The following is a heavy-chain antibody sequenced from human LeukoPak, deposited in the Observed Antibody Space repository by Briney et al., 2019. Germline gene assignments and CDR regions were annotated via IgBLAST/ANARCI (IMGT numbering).Heavy chain of an antibody. V-gene: IGHV4-34*01. D-gene: IGHD3-22*01. CDR3: ARDLYYDSSFDL. CDR2: INHSGST. CDR1: GGSFSGYY. J-gene: IGHJ2*01. Sequence: SETLSLTCAVYGGSFSGYYWSWIRQPPGKGLEWIGEINHSGSTNYNPSLKSRVTISVDTSKNQFSLKLCSVTAADTAVYYCARDLYYDSSFDLWGRGTLVTVSS.